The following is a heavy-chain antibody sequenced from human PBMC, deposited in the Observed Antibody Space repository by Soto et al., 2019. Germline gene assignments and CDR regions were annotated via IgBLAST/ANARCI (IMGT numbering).Heavy chain of an antibody. Sequence: GESLKISCKGSGYSFASHWVAWVRQMPEKGLEWIGTIYPGDSDTKYSSAFRGHVTISADTSVPTAYLQWRSLGATDSAIYYCARYSGSYWHYLDFWGQGTLVTVSS. CDR1: GYSFASHW. J-gene: IGHJ4*02. CDR2: IYPGDSDT. V-gene: IGHV5-51*01. CDR3: ARYSGSYWHYLDF. D-gene: IGHD1-26*01.